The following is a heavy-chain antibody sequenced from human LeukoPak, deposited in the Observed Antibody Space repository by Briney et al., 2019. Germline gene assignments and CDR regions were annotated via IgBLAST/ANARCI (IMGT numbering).Heavy chain of an antibody. Sequence: GGSLRLSRAASGFTFSSYAMSWVRQAPGKGLEWVSAISGSGGGTYYADSAKGRFTISRDNSKNTLYLQMNSLRAEDTAVYYCANNLLGGSGWPFDYWGQGTLVTVSS. V-gene: IGHV3-23*01. D-gene: IGHD6-19*01. CDR1: GFTFSSYA. CDR2: ISGSGGGT. J-gene: IGHJ4*02. CDR3: ANNLLGGSGWPFDY.